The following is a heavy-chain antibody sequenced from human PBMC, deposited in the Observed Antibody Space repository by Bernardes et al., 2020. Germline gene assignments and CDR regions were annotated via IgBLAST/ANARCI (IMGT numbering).Heavy chain of an antibody. CDR2: IYYSGST. D-gene: IGHD4-17*01. CDR3: ARHVDYGDYEFDY. CDR1: GGSISSSSYY. V-gene: IGHV4-39*01. Sequence: SETLSLTCTVSGGSISSSSYYWGWIRQPPGKGLEWIGSIYYSGSTYYNPSLKSRVTISVDTSKNQFSLKLSSVTAADTAVYYCARHVDYGDYEFDYWGQGTLVTVSS. J-gene: IGHJ4*02.